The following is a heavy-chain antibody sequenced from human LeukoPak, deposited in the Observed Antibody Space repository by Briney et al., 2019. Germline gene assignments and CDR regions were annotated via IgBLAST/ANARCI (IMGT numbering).Heavy chain of an antibody. CDR3: ARDVRGYSYAKPDAFDI. CDR1: GGSISSSSYY. Sequence: SETLSLTCTVSGGSISSSSYYWGWIRQPPGKGLEWIGNIYYSGSTYYNPSLESRVTISVDTSKNQFSLKLSSVTAADTAVYYCARDVRGYSYAKPDAFDIWGQGTMVTVSS. J-gene: IGHJ3*02. CDR2: IYYSGST. V-gene: IGHV4-39*02. D-gene: IGHD5-18*01.